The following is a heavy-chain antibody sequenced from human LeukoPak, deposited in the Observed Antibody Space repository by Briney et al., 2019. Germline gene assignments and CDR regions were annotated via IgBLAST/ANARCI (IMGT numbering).Heavy chain of an antibody. CDR1: GGTFSSYA. CDR3: ARGGLGDAFDI. J-gene: IGHJ3*02. CDR2: IIPILGIA. D-gene: IGHD7-27*01. Sequence: SVKVSCTASGGTFSSYAISWVRQAPGQGLEWMGRIIPILGIANYAQKFQGRVTITADKSTSTAYMELSSLRSDDTAVYYCARGGLGDAFDIWGQGTMVTVSS. V-gene: IGHV1-69*04.